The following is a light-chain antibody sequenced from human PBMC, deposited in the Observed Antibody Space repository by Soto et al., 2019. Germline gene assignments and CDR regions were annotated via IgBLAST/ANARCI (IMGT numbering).Light chain of an antibody. CDR2: DVS. CDR1: SSDVGGYNY. J-gene: IGLJ3*02. Sequence: QSALTQPRSVSGSPGQSVTISCTGTSSDVGGYNYVSWYQEQPGKAPKLMIYDVSKRPSGVPDRFSGSKSGNTASLTISGLQAEDEADYYCSSLTTSDTWVIGGGTKLTVL. CDR3: SSLTTSDTWV. V-gene: IGLV2-11*01.